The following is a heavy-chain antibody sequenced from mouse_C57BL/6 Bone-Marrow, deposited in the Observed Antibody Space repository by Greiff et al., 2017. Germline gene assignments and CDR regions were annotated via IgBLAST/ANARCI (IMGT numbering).Heavy chain of an antibody. D-gene: IGHD1-1*01. CDR1: GFTFSDYG. J-gene: IGHJ1*03. CDR3: ASGGSSHWYFDV. CDR2: ISSGSSTI. Sequence: EVKLVESGGGLVKPGGSLKLSCAASGFTFSDYGMHWVRQAPEKGLEWVAYISSGSSTIYYADTVKGRFTISRDNAKNTLSMQMTSLRSEDTAMYYCASGGSSHWYFDVWGTGTTVTVSS. V-gene: IGHV5-17*01.